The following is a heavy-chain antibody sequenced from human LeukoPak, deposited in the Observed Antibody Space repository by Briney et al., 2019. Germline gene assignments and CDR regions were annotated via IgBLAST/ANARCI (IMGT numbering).Heavy chain of an antibody. CDR1: GGSISSGGYY. D-gene: IGHD3-22*01. CDR3: ARVPPDSSGYYGAFDI. CDR2: IYYSGST. Sequence: SETLSLTCTVSGGSISSGGYYWSWIRQHPGKGLEWIGYIYYSGSTNYNPSLKSRVTISVDTSKNQFSLKLSSVTAADTAVYYCARVPPDSSGYYGAFDIWGQGTMVTVSS. V-gene: IGHV4-61*08. J-gene: IGHJ3*02.